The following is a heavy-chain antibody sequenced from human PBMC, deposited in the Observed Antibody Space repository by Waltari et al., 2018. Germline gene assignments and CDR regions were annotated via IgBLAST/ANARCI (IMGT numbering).Heavy chain of an antibody. CDR2: IYHSGST. Sequence: QLQLQESGSGLVKPSQTLSLTCAVSGRSISRGGSSRRWIRQPPGKGLEWIGYIYHSGSTYYNPSLKSRVTISVDRSKNQFSLKLSSVTAADTAVYYCARASNDPRYCSSTSCYALDYWGQGTLVTVSS. CDR3: ARASNDPRYCSSTSCYALDY. D-gene: IGHD2-2*01. V-gene: IGHV4-30-2*01. J-gene: IGHJ4*02. CDR1: GRSISRGGSS.